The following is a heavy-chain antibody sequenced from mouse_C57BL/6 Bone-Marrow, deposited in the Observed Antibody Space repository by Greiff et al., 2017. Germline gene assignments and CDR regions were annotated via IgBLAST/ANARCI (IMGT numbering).Heavy chain of an antibody. Sequence: QVTLKESGPGILQSSQTLSLTCSFSGFSLSTSGMGVIWIRPPSGKGLDWLAHIYWDDDKRATPSLKSRLTISKDTSSNQVFLKITSVDTADTATYYCARKLGYGNLFDYWGQGTTLTVSS. V-gene: IGHV8-12*01. CDR3: ARKLGYGNLFDY. D-gene: IGHD2-1*01. CDR2: IYWDDDK. CDR1: GFSLSTSGMG. J-gene: IGHJ2*01.